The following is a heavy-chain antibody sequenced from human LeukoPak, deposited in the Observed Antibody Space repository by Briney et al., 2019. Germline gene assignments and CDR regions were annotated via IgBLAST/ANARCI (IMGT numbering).Heavy chain of an antibody. V-gene: IGHV3-23*01. J-gene: IGHJ4*02. CDR1: GFTFSGYA. CDR3: ATISGSFEYLDY. D-gene: IGHD1-26*01. CDR2: ISASGGVT. Sequence: GGSLRLSCAASGFTFSGYAMSWVRQAPGRGLEWVSGISASGGVTYSAESVRGRFTISRDNSKNTPYLQMNSLRVDDTAAYYCATISGSFEYLDYWGQGTLVTVSS.